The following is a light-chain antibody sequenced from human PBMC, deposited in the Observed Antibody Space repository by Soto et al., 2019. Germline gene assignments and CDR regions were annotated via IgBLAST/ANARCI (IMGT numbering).Light chain of an antibody. Sequence: QSALTQPPSASGSPGQSVTISCTGTRSDVGDHNYVSWYQQHPGKAPKLLIYEVTKRPSGVPDRFSGSKSANTASLTVSGLQAEDEADYYCSSYAGSDNFVVFGGGTKVTVL. CDR3: SSYAGSDNFVV. V-gene: IGLV2-8*01. J-gene: IGLJ2*01. CDR2: EVT. CDR1: RSDVGDHNY.